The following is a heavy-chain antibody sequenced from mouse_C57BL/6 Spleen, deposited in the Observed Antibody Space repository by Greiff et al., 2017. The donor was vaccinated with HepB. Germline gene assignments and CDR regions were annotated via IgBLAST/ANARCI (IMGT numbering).Heavy chain of an antibody. V-gene: IGHV5-16*01. J-gene: IGHJ2*01. Sequence: EVKLMESEGGLVQPGSSMKLSCTASGFTFSDYYMAWVRQVPEKGLEWVANINYDGSSTYYLDSLKSRFIISRDNAKNILYLQMSSLKSEDTATYYCARVGLTLDYWGQGTTLTVSS. D-gene: IGHD3-1*01. CDR1: GFTFSDYY. CDR2: INYDGSST. CDR3: ARVGLTLDY.